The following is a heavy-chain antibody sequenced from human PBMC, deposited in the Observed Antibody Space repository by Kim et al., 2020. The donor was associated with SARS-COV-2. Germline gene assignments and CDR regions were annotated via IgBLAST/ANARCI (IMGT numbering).Heavy chain of an antibody. J-gene: IGHJ3*02. Sequence: GGSLRLSCAASGFTFSSYGMHWVRQAPGKGLEWVAVIWYDGSNKYYADSVKGRFTISRDNSKNTLYLQMNSLRAEDTAVYYCARGELDDAFDIWGQGTMVTVSS. CDR2: IWYDGSNK. CDR1: GFTFSSYG. V-gene: IGHV3-33*01. D-gene: IGHD1-26*01. CDR3: ARGELDDAFDI.